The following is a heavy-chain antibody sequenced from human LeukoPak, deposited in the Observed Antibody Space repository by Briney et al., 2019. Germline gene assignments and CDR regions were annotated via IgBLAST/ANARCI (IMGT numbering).Heavy chain of an antibody. CDR3: ARIIGAAAAHY. CDR2: IYSGGST. D-gene: IGHD6-13*01. V-gene: IGHV3-53*01. Sequence: PGGSLRLSCAASDFTVSSNYMSWVRQAPGKGLEWVSIIYSGGSTYYADSVKGRFTISRDNSKNTLYLQMNSLRAEDTAVYYCARIIGAAAAHYWGQGTLVTVSS. J-gene: IGHJ4*02. CDR1: DFTVSSNY.